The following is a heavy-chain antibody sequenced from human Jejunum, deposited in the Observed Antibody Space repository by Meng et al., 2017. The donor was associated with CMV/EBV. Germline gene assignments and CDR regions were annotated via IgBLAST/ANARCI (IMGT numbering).Heavy chain of an antibody. CDR3: ARVPAELGSTSDYYYFDS. CDR1: ISSYF. Sequence: ISSYFWTWIRQPPGKGLEWIGYVYYSGTTTYNPSLRSRVAISIDTSKNQFSLKVNSLTAADTAVYYCARVPAELGSTSDYYYFDSWGQGTLLPFSS. V-gene: IGHV4-59*01. CDR2: VYYSGTT. D-gene: IGHD6-25*01. J-gene: IGHJ4*02.